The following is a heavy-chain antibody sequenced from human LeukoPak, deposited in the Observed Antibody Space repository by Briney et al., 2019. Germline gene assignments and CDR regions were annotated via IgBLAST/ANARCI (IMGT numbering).Heavy chain of an antibody. J-gene: IGHJ4*02. CDR2: IRYDGSNK. CDR3: AKYRYSSGWSIDY. D-gene: IGHD6-19*01. CDR1: GFTSSSYG. V-gene: IGHV3-30*02. Sequence: GGSLRLSCAASGFTSSSYGMHWVRQAPGKGLEWVAFIRYDGSNKYYADSVKGRFTISRDNSKNTLYLQMNSLRAEDTAVYYCAKYRYSSGWSIDYWGQGTLVTVSS.